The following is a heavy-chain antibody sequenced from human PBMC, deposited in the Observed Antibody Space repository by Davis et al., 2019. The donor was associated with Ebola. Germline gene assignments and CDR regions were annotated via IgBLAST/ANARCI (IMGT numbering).Heavy chain of an antibody. Sequence: GESLKISCAASGFTFSSYGMHWVRQAPGKGLEWVSSISSSSSYIYYADSVKGRFTISRDNAKNSLYLQMNSLRAEDTAVYYCARQRWLQQWLNYFDYWGQGTLVTVSS. CDR2: ISSSSSYI. V-gene: IGHV3-21*04. CDR1: GFTFSSYG. J-gene: IGHJ4*02. D-gene: IGHD5-24*01. CDR3: ARQRWLQQWLNYFDY.